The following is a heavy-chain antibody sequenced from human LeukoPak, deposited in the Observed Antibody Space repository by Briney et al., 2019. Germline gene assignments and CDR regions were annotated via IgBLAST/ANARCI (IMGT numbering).Heavy chain of an antibody. CDR3: AKDYGRSGGRCYSIVDY. V-gene: IGHV3-23*01. Sequence: GGSLRLSCAASRFTFSRYDMSWVRQAPGKGLEWVSTISGSGGSTYFADSVKGRFTISRDNSKNALYLQMNSLRAEDTAVYYCAKDYGRSGGRCYSIVDYWGQGTLVTVSS. CDR1: RFTFSRYD. J-gene: IGHJ4*02. D-gene: IGHD2-15*01. CDR2: ISGSGGST.